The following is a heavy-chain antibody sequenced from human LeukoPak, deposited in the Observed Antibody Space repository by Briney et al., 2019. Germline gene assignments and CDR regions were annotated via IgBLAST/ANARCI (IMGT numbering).Heavy chain of an antibody. V-gene: IGHV3-30*18. D-gene: IGHD1-26*01. CDR3: AKDGGGTDFGY. J-gene: IGHJ4*02. Sequence: GRSLRLSCAASGFTFIRHGMHWVRQAPGKGLEWVAFISYDGSNEYYADSVKGRFPISRDNSRNTLYLQMNSLRVEDTAVYYCAKDGGGTDFGYWGQGTLVTVSS. CDR2: ISYDGSNE. CDR1: GFTFIRHG.